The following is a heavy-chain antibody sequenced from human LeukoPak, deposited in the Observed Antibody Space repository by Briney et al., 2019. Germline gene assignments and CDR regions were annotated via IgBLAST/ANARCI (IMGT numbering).Heavy chain of an antibody. CDR1: GYTFTGYY. J-gene: IGHJ6*02. Sequence: ASVKVSCRASGYTFTGYYMHWVRQAPGQGLEWMGWINPNSGGTNYAQKFQGRVTMTRDTSTSTAYMELSSLRSDDTAVYYCARDQGYSNDHCYYHYGMDVWGQGTTVTVSS. CDR2: INPNSGGT. CDR3: ARDQGYSNDHCYYHYGMDV. D-gene: IGHD4-11*01. V-gene: IGHV1-2*02.